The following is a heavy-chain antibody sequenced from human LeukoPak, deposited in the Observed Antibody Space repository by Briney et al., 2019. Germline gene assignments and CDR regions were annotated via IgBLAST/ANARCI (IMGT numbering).Heavy chain of an antibody. CDR1: GGSFSGYY. J-gene: IGHJ3*02. CDR3: ARASLAAAGKDAFDI. D-gene: IGHD6-13*01. Sequence: PPETLSLTCAVYGGSFSGYYRSWIRQPPGKGLEWIGEINHSGSTNYNPSLKSRVTISVDTSKNQFSLKLSSVTAADTAVYYCARASLAAAGKDAFDIWGQGTMVTVSS. CDR2: INHSGST. V-gene: IGHV4-34*01.